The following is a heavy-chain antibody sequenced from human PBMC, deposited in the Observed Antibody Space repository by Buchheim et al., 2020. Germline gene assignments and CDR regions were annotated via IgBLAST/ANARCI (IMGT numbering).Heavy chain of an antibody. V-gene: IGHV3-30*03. CDR2: ISYDGSVK. Sequence: QVQVVESGGGVVQPGRSLRLSCAASGFTFSTCGMHWVRQAPGKGLEWVAVISYDGSVKYFADSVKGRFTISRDNSMNPVYLQMDSLRPEDTAVYYCVRDLGGSYQAYFDYWGQGT. J-gene: IGHJ4*02. D-gene: IGHD1-26*01. CDR1: GFTFSTCG. CDR3: VRDLGGSYQAYFDY.